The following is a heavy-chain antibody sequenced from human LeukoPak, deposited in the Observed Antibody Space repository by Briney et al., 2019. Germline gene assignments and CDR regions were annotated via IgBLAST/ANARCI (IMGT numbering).Heavy chain of an antibody. Sequence: SETLSLTCTVSGYSISSGYYWGRIRQPPGKGLEWIGSIYYSGSTYYNPSLRSRVSISLDTSKNQFSLRLGSVTAADTAVYYCARVQSRLSWFDPWGQGTLVTVSS. CDR3: ARVQSRLSWFDP. CDR1: GYSISSGYY. J-gene: IGHJ5*02. CDR2: IYYSGST. V-gene: IGHV4-38-2*02.